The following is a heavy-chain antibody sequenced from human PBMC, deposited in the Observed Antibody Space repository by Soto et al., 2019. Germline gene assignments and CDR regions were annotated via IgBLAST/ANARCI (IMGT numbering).Heavy chain of an antibody. CDR2: ISYDGSDK. D-gene: IGHD5-18*01. CDR3: AKDRQYSYGFDY. J-gene: IGHJ4*02. Sequence: PGGSLRLSCTASGFTFSSYGMNWVRQAPGKGLEWVAVISYDGSDKYYADSVKGRFTISRDNSKNTLYLQMNSLRPEDTAVYYCAKDRQYSYGFDYWGQGTLVTVSS. V-gene: IGHV3-30*18. CDR1: GFTFSSYG.